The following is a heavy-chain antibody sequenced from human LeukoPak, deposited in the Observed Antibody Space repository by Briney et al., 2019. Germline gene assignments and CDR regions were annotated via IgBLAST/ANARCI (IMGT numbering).Heavy chain of an antibody. J-gene: IGHJ4*02. V-gene: IGHV4-4*07. CDR3: ARTPPIPAAMNYFDY. CDR1: GGSISSYY. Sequence: SETLSLTCTVSGGSISSYYWSWIRQPAGKGLEWIGRIYTSGSTNYNPFLKSRVTMSVDTSKNQFSLKLSSVTAADTAVYYCARTPPIPAAMNYFDYWGQGTLVTVSS. CDR2: IYTSGST. D-gene: IGHD2-2*01.